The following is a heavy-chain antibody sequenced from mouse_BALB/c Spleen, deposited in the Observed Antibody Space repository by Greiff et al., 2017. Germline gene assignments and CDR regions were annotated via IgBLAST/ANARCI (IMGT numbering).Heavy chain of an antibody. J-gene: IGHJ4*01. CDR3: ARRYDYAMDY. CDR2: ISSGSSTI. V-gene: IGHV5-17*02. CDR1: GFTFSSFG. D-gene: IGHD2-14*01. Sequence: EVKLVESGGGLVQPGGSRKLSCAASGFTFSSFGMHWVRQAPEKGLEWVAYISSGSSTIYYADTVKGRFTISRDNPKNTLFLQMTSLRSEDTAMDYCARRYDYAMDYWGEGSAVTVSS.